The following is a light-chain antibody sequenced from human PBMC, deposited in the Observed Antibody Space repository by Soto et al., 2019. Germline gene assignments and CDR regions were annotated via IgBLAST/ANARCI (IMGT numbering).Light chain of an antibody. CDR2: GAS. V-gene: IGKV3-20*01. J-gene: IGKJ4*01. CDR3: QQYGSSPRKLT. CDR1: QSVSSN. Sequence: EIVMTQSPATLSVSPGEGATLSCRASQSVSSNLAWYQQKPGQAPRLLLYGASSRATGIPDRFSGSGSGTDFTLTISRLEPEDFAVYYCQQYGSSPRKLTFGGGTKVDI.